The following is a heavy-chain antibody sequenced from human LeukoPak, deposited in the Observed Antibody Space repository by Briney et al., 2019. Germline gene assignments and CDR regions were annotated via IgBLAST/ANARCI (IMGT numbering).Heavy chain of an antibody. CDR3: ARGIALEYQLLLGWFDP. CDR2: INPNSGDT. CDR1: GYTFIGYY. J-gene: IGHJ5*02. V-gene: IGHV1-2*02. Sequence: ASVKVSCKASGYTFIGYYMHWVRQAPGQGLEWMGWINPNSGDTNFAQKFQGRVTMTRDTSISTAYMELSRLRFDDTAVYYCARGIALEYQLLLGWFDPWGQGTLVTVSS. D-gene: IGHD2-2*01.